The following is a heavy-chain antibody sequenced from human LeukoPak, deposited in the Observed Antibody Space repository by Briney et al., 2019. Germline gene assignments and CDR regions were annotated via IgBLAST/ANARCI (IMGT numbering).Heavy chain of an antibody. V-gene: IGHV3-23*01. CDR2: ISGSGGST. Sequence: PGGSLRLSCAASGFTFSSYAMSWVRQAPGKGLEWVSAISGSGGSTYYADSVKGRFTISRVNSKNTLYLQMNSLRAEDTAVYYCAREGCSGGSCYDDYWGQGTLVTVSS. CDR1: GFTFSSYA. CDR3: AREGCSGGSCYDDY. D-gene: IGHD2-15*01. J-gene: IGHJ4*02.